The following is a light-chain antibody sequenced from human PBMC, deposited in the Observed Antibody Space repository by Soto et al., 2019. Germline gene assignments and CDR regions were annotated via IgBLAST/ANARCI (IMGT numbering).Light chain of an antibody. CDR2: ENN. CDR3: GTWDSSLSAHV. J-gene: IGLJ1*01. CDR1: SSNIGNNY. Sequence: QSVLTQPPSVSAAPGQKVTISCFGSSSNIGNNYVSWYQQLPGTAPKLLIYENNKRPSGIPDRFSGSKSGTSATLGITGLQARDEADYYCGTWDSSLSAHVFATGPKVXVL. V-gene: IGLV1-51*02.